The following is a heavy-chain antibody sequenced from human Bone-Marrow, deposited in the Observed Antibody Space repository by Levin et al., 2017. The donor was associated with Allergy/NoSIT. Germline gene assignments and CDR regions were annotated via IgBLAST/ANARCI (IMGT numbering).Heavy chain of an antibody. V-gene: IGHV3-30-3*01. CDR1: GFTFSSYA. D-gene: IGHD6-19*01. J-gene: IGHJ4*02. CDR2: ISYDGSNK. CDR3: ARDGPRAASSGWYQLFDY. Sequence: GESLKISCAASGFTFSSYAMHWVRQAPGKGLEWVAVISYDGSNKYYADSVKGRFTISRDNSKNTLYLQMNSLRAEDTAVYYCARDGPRAASSGWYQLFDYWGQGTLVTVSS.